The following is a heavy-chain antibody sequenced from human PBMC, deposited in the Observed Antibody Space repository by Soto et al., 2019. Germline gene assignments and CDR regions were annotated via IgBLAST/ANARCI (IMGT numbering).Heavy chain of an antibody. V-gene: IGHV3-11*06. J-gene: IGHJ4*02. CDR3: ARAISSGWYQEFDY. D-gene: IGHD6-19*01. Sequence: PGGSLRLSCAASGFTFTDYYMSWIRQAPGKGLEWIAYISSRGTYAHYADSLKGRFTISRDNANNSLYLQMNSLRAEDTAVYYCARAISSGWYQEFDYWGQRTLVTVSS. CDR1: GFTFTDYY. CDR2: ISSRGTYA.